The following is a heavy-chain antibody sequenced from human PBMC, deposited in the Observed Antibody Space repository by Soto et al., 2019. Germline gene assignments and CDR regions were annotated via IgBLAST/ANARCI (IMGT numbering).Heavy chain of an antibody. J-gene: IGHJ5*02. CDR3: AKSRLVSGYGNWFDP. Sequence: EVQLLESGGGLVQPGGSLRLSCAASGFTFSSYAMSWVRQAPGKGLEWVSAISGSGGSTYYADSVKGRFTISRDNSKNRLYLQMNSLRAEDTAVYYCAKSRLVSGYGNWFDPWGQGTLVTVSS. CDR2: ISGSGGST. CDR1: GFTFSSYA. D-gene: IGHD3-22*01. V-gene: IGHV3-23*01.